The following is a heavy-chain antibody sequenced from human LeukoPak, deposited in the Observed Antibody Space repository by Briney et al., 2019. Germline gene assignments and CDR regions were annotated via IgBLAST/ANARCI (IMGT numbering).Heavy chain of an antibody. CDR1: GFTFSSYS. CDR2: IRGSGGST. V-gene: IGHV3-23*01. Sequence: PGGSLRLSCAASGFTFSSYSMSWVRQAPGKGLEWVSAIRGSGGSTYYADSVKGRFTISRDNSKNTLYLQMNSLRAEDTAVYYCAKPYYYGSGSYCWGQGTLVTVSS. CDR3: AKPYYYGSGSYC. J-gene: IGHJ4*02. D-gene: IGHD3-10*01.